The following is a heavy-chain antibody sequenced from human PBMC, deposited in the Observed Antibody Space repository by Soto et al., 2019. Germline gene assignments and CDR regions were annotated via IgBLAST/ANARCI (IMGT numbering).Heavy chain of an antibody. CDR1: GGSISSGGYY. V-gene: IGHV4-31*03. CDR2: IYYSGST. Sequence: SETLYLGCTVSGGSISSGGYYWSWIRQHPGKGLEWIGYIYYSGSTYYNPSLKSRVTISVDTSKNQFSLKLSSVTAADTAVYYCARDLVAGDNYGDYVGAFDIWGQGTMVTVSS. J-gene: IGHJ3*02. CDR3: ARDLVAGDNYGDYVGAFDI. D-gene: IGHD4-17*01.